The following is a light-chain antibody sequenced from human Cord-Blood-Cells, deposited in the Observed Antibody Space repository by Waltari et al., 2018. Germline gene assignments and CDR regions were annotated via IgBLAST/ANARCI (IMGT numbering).Light chain of an antibody. J-gene: IGKJ2*01. CDR3: QQYYSPPYT. CDR2: WAS. CDR1: RSVLSSSNNKNY. Sequence: DIVMTQSPDSLAVSLCERATSNCTSTRSVLSSSNNKNYLAWYQQQPGQPPKLLIYWASPRQSGVPDRFSGSGSVTDFTLTLCSLQAEDVAVHYCQQYYSPPYTFGQGTKLEIK. V-gene: IGKV4-1*01.